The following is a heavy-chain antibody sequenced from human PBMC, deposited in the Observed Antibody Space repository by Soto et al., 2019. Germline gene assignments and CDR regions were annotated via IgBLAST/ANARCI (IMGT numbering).Heavy chain of an antibody. J-gene: IGHJ5*02. Sequence: QVQLVQSGAEVKKPGASVKVSCKASGYSFSDYDINWVRQATGKGPEWMGCMNPNSGNTGNAQKFHRRLTMTMNTSINTVYMKLSSLGYENTAIYYCATYNRYNSNDEAWFDPLGQGTLVTVSS. V-gene: IGHV1-8*01. D-gene: IGHD1-20*01. CDR2: MNPNSGNT. CDR1: GYSFSDYD. CDR3: ATYNRYNSNDEAWFDP.